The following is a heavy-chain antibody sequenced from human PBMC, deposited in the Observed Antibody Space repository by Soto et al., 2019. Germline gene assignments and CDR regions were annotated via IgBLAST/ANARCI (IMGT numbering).Heavy chain of an antibody. Sequence: QVQLVQSGAEVKKPGASVKVSCKASGFTFSAYYIYWVRQAPGQGLEWIGWINPNSGGTNNAQKFQGRVTMTRDTSTSTVYMELSALIPDDTAVYYCARSLLDEYSSSWRSAYYGMDVWGQGTTVPVSS. CDR2: INPNSGGT. J-gene: IGHJ6*02. CDR3: ARSLLDEYSSSWRSAYYGMDV. CDR1: GFTFSAYY. V-gene: IGHV1-2*02. D-gene: IGHD6-13*01.